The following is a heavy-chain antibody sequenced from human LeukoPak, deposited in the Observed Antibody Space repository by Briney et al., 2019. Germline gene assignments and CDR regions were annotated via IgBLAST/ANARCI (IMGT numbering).Heavy chain of an antibody. CDR1: GYTLTAYY. Sequence: ASVKVSCKASGYTLTAYYLQWLRLPPAHPLDRMPCINPKSGGTEYAKRFRGRVTMTRDTSISTAYMELSRLRSDDTAVYYCARDHCSANSCYEDYYNGLDVWGQGTTVTVSS. J-gene: IGHJ6*02. CDR2: INPKSGGT. D-gene: IGHD2-2*01. CDR3: ARDHCSANSCYEDYYNGLDV. V-gene: IGHV1-2*02.